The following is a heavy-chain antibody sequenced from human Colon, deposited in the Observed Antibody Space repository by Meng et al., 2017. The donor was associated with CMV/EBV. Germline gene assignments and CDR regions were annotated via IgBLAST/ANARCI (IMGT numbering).Heavy chain of an antibody. V-gene: IGHV4-59*01. D-gene: IGHD3-9*01. CDR3: ARTFDRSTGYLTSFDS. Sequence: SETLSLTCTVSGGSMSSYYWSWIRQPPGKGLEWIGYIYFTGSTKYNSSRKSRVTISVDTSKNQFSLWLDSVIAADTAVYYCARTFDRSTGYLTSFDSWGQGTLVTVSS. CDR1: GGSMSSYY. CDR2: IYFTGST. J-gene: IGHJ4*02.